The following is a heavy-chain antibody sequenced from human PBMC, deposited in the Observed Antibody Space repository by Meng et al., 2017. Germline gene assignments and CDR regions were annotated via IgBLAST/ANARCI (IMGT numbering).Heavy chain of an antibody. J-gene: IGHJ4*02. CDR2: IRSKAYGGTT. Sequence: GGSLRLSCTASGFTFGDYAMSWVRQAPGKGLEWVGFIRSKAYGGTTEYAASVKGRFTISRDDSKSIAYLQMNSLKTEDTAVYYCARAILTGYYYFDYWGQGTLVTVSS. CDR1: GFTFGDYA. CDR3: ARAILTGYYYFDY. D-gene: IGHD3-9*01. V-gene: IGHV3-49*04.